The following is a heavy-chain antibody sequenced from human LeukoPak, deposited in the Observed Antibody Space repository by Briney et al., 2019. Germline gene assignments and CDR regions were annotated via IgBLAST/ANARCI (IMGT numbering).Heavy chain of an antibody. J-gene: IGHJ4*02. Sequence: GGSLRLSCAASGFIFNDYAMHWVRQAPGKGLEWVSGISRESGTIVYADSVKGRFTISRDNAKNSLYLQMNSLRAEDTAVYYYARDPTQWLRYGHFDYWGQGTLVAVSS. CDR1: GFIFNDYA. D-gene: IGHD5-12*01. V-gene: IGHV3-9*01. CDR2: ISRESGTI. CDR3: ARDPTQWLRYGHFDY.